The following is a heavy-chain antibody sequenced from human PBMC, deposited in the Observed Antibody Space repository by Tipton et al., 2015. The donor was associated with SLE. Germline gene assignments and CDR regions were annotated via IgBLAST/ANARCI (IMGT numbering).Heavy chain of an antibody. V-gene: IGHV3-23*01. D-gene: IGHD2-15*01. CDR3: AKMGRYYYFYDMDV. CDR2: ISGSGGST. CDR1: GFTFSTYW. Sequence: SLRLSCEASGFTFSTYWMHWVRQGPGKGLVWVSLISGSGGSTYYADSVKGRFTISRDNSKNTLYLQMNSLRAEDTAVYYCAKMGRYYYFYDMDVWGQGTTVTVSS. J-gene: IGHJ6*02.